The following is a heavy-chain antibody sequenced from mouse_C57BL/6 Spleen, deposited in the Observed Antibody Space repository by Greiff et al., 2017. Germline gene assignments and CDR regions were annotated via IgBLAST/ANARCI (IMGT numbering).Heavy chain of an antibody. J-gene: IGHJ4*01. CDR2: IDPETGGT. D-gene: IGHD1-1*01. CDR1: GYTFTDYE. CDR3: TNHITAVVGHAMDY. Sequence: QVQLQQSGAELVRPGASVTLSCKASGYTFTDYEMHWVKQTPVHGLEWIGAIDPETGGTAYNQKFKGKAILTADKSSSTAYMELRSLTSEDSAVYYCTNHITAVVGHAMDYWGQGTSVTVSS. V-gene: IGHV1-15*01.